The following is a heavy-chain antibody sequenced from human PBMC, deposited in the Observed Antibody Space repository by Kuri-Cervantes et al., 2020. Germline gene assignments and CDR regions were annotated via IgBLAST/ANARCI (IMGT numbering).Heavy chain of an antibody. Sequence: DSVKVSCKASGYTFSSYGISWVRQAPGQGLEWMGWINPTNGNTNHAQKLQDRVTMTTDTSTSTAYMELRRLRSDDPAVYYCARAGIVGADYWNYYYYDMDVWGQGTTVTVSS. CDR3: ARAGIVGADYWNYYYYDMDV. J-gene: IGHJ6*02. CDR2: INPTNGNT. CDR1: GYTFSSYG. D-gene: IGHD1-26*01. V-gene: IGHV1-18*01.